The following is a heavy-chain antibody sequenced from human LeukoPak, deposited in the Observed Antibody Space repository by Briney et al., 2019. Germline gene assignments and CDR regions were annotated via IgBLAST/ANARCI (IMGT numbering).Heavy chain of an antibody. CDR2: ISSSSSYI. CDR3: ARKITMVRGAKPDY. D-gene: IGHD3-10*01. J-gene: IGHJ4*02. CDR1: GFTFSSYS. Sequence: GGSLRLSCAASGFTFSSYSMNWVRQAPGKGLEWVSSISSSSSYIYYADSVKGRFTISRDNAKNSLYLQMNSLRAEDTAVYYCARKITMVRGAKPDYWGQGTLVTVSS. V-gene: IGHV3-21*01.